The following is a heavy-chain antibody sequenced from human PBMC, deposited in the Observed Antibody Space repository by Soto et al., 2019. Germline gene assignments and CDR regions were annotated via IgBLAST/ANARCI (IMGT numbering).Heavy chain of an antibody. CDR1: GFTFSNYA. CDR3: ARDGATQMWRPWYFDL. D-gene: IGHD2-21*01. V-gene: IGHV3-30-3*01. CDR2: VPHDGNNQ. J-gene: IGHJ2*01. Sequence: QVQLVESGGGVVQPGRSLRLSCAVSGFTFSNYAMHWVRQAPGKGLEWVAIVPHDGNNQYYADSAKDRFTISRDNSENSLYLQMNSLRTEDTAVFYCARDGATQMWRPWYFDLWGRGTLVTVSS.